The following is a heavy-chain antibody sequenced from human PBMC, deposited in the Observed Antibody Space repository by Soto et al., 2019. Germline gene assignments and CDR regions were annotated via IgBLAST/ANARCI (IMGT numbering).Heavy chain of an antibody. CDR1: GFIFSSYN. V-gene: IGHV3-48*01. D-gene: IGHD5-18*01. J-gene: IGHJ4*02. CDR3: ARDDTYGYSFDY. CDR2: ITSKSSSK. Sequence: GGSLRLSCAASGFIFSSYNMNWVRQAPGKGLEWVSYITSKSSSKYYADSVKGRFTITRDNAKNSLYLEMSSLRAEDTAVYDCARDDTYGYSFDYWGQGTLVTVSS.